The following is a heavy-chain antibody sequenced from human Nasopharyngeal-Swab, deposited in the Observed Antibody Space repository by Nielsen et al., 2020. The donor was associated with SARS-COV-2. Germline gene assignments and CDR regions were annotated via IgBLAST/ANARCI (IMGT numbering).Heavy chain of an antibody. V-gene: IGHV3-15*01. CDR2: IKSKTDGGTT. D-gene: IGHD6-19*01. CDR3: TTVDSLGGSSGWYPRYFQH. Sequence: WIRQPPGKGLEWVGRIKSKTDGGTTDYAAPVKGRFTISRDDSKNTLYLQMNSLKTEDTAVYYCTTVDSLGGSSGWYPRYFQHWGQGTLVTVSS. J-gene: IGHJ1*01.